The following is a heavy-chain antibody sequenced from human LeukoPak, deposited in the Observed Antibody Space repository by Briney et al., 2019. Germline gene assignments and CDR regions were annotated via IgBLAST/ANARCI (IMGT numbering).Heavy chain of an antibody. Sequence: SETLSLTCTVSGGSISSYYWSWIRQPPGKGLEWIGYIYTSGSTNYNPSLKSRVTISVDTSKNQFSLKLSSVTAADTAVYYCARNFWSGSNWFDPWGQGTLDRVSS. CDR1: GGSISSYY. CDR2: IYTSGST. D-gene: IGHD3-3*01. V-gene: IGHV4-4*09. CDR3: ARNFWSGSNWFDP. J-gene: IGHJ5*02.